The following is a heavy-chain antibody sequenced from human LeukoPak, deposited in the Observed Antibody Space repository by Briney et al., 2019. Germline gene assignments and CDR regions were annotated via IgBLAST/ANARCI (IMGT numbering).Heavy chain of an antibody. J-gene: IGHJ4*02. CDR1: GFTFSSHG. CDR3: AREQQGRRAAFDY. D-gene: IGHD1-1*01. Sequence: PGGSLRLSCAASGFTFSSHGMNWVRQAPGKGLEWVSGITSGTRTYYADSVKGRFAISRDNSKNTMYLQMNSLRTEDTAVYYCAREQQGRRAAFDYWGQGTPVTVSS. CDR2: ITSGTRT. V-gene: IGHV3-23*01.